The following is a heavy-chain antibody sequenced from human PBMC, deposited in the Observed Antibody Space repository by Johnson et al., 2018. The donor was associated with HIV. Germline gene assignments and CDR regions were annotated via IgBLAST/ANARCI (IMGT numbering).Heavy chain of an antibody. V-gene: IGHV3-30*04. J-gene: IGHJ3*02. CDR1: GFSFTKYA. Sequence: QVQLVESGGGVVQPGRSLRLSCAASGFSFTKYAMHWVRQAPGKGLEWVAIISYDGSNKYYADSVKGRFTISRDNSKNTLYLQMNSLRAEDTAVYYCARGGNEIDAFDIWGQGTMVTVSS. D-gene: IGHD1-1*01. CDR3: ARGGNEIDAFDI. CDR2: ISYDGSNK.